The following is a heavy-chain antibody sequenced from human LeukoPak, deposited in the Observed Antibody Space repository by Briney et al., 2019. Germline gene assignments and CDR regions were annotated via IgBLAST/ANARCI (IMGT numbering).Heavy chain of an antibody. CDR1: GFTFSSYG. D-gene: IGHD2-2*01. V-gene: IGHV3-30*18. CDR2: VSIDGSNK. CDR3: AKAQSDCRSTSCYPMDALDI. Sequence: GSRRLSCAASGFTFSSYGMHWVSQAPGKGLEWVAVVSIDGSNKYYADSVEGRFRSFRAGFKNTLNVQLNRLRAEDTAIYYCAKAQSDCRSTSCYPMDALDIRGPGKPGTVSS. J-gene: IGHJ3*02.